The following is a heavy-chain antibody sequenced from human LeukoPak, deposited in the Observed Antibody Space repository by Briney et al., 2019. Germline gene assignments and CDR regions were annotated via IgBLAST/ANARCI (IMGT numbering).Heavy chain of an antibody. CDR1: GLTFSEYA. D-gene: IGHD5-18*01. CDR2: ITTSGDST. Sequence: AGGSLRLSCAASGLTFSEYAMSWVRQAPGKGLEWVSGITTSGDSTYYADSVKGRFTVSRDNSGNTVFLQMNSLRAEDTGLYYCARGTVDTAMVRDYWGQGTLVTVSS. V-gene: IGHV3-23*01. CDR3: ARGTVDTAMVRDY. J-gene: IGHJ4*02.